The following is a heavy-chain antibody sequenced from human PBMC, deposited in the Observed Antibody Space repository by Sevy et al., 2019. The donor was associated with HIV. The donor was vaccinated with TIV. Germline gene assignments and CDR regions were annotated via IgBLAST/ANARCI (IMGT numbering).Heavy chain of an antibody. CDR3: AKGWSGHSNYCFDY. Sequence: GGSLRLSCAASGFTLSSYAMSWVRQAPGKGLQWVSTITDSGGSTQYTDSVKGRFTISRDNFKNTLYLKMNSLRAEDTAVYYCAKGWSGHSNYCFDYWGQGALVTVSS. CDR2: ITDSGGST. CDR1: GFTLSSYA. V-gene: IGHV3-23*01. D-gene: IGHD3-3*01. J-gene: IGHJ4*02.